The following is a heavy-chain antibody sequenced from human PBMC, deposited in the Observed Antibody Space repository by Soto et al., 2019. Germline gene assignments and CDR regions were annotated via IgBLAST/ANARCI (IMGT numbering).Heavy chain of an antibody. CDR1: GFTFSDYY. V-gene: IGHV3-11*01. CDR2: ISSSGSTI. D-gene: IGHD4-17*01. Sequence: PGGSLRLSCAASGFTFSDYYMSWIRQAPGKGLEWVSYISSSGSTIYYADSVKGRFTISRDNAKNSLYLQMNSLRDEDTDVYYCARGRSVTRNYYYYGMDVWGQGTTVTVSS. CDR3: ARGRSVTRNYYYYGMDV. J-gene: IGHJ6*02.